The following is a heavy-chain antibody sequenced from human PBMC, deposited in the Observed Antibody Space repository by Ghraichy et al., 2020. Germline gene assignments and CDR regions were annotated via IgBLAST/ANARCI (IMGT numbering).Heavy chain of an antibody. CDR2: IYHSGST. CDR3: AGQNLDFDFWSGSRNGMDV. V-gene: IGHV4-30-2*01. CDR1: GGSISSGGYS. Sequence: TLSLTCAVCGGSISSGGYSWSWIGQPPGKGLEWIGYIYHSGSTYYNPSLKSRVTISVDRSKNQFSLKLSSVTAADTAVYYCAGQNLDFDFWSGSRNGMDVWGQGTTVTVSS. J-gene: IGHJ6*02. D-gene: IGHD3-3*01.